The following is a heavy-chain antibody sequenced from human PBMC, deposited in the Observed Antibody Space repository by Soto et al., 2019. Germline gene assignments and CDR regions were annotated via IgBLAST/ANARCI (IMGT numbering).Heavy chain of an antibody. Sequence: EVQLVESGGDLVQRGGSLRLSCAASGFTVSSNYMSWVRQAPGKGLEWVSVIYSGGNTNYADSVKGRFTISRDNSKNTLYLHMNSLRAEDTAVHYCARYYGGNPNWYFDLWGRGTLVTVSS. V-gene: IGHV3-66*01. CDR1: GFTVSSNY. CDR3: ARYYGGNPNWYFDL. CDR2: IYSGGNT. D-gene: IGHD4-17*01. J-gene: IGHJ2*01.